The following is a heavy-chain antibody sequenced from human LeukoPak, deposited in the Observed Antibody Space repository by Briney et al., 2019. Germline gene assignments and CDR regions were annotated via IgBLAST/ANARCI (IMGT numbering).Heavy chain of an antibody. CDR2: ISTGSTYT. V-gene: IGHV3-11*05. J-gene: IGHJ2*01. Sequence: GGSLRLSCAASGFTFSDYYMTWIRQAPGKGLEWLSYISTGSTYTNYANSVKGRFTISRDNAKNSLYLQLNSLRAEDTAVYYCTRVDNWYFDLWGRGTLVTVSS. CDR3: TRVDNWYFDL. CDR1: GFTFSDYY.